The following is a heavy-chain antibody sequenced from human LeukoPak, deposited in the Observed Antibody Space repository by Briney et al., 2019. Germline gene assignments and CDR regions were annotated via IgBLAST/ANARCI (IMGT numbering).Heavy chain of an antibody. V-gene: IGHV3-30*02. CDR2: IRYDGSNK. CDR3: AKDPSYYGDQYYFDY. J-gene: IGHJ4*02. CDR1: GSTFSFYG. Sequence: PGGSLRLSCAASGSTFSFYGIHWVRQAPGKGLEWVALIRYDGSNKYYADSVRGRFTISRDNSKNTLYLLMNSLRAEDTAVYYCAKDPSYYGDQYYFDYWGQGTLVTVSS. D-gene: IGHD4-17*01.